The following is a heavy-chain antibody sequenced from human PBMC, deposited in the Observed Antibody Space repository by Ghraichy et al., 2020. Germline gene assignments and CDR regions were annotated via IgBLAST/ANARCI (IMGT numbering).Heavy chain of an antibody. J-gene: IGHJ6*02. CDR3: AGGFCSGGSCLLPYYYYGMDV. D-gene: IGHD2-15*01. Sequence: GGSLRLSCAASGFTFSDYYMNWIRQAPGKGLEWLSYVSNVGNPIYYADSVKGRFTISRDNTKNSLYLQMNSLRAEDTAVYYCAGGFCSGGSCLLPYYYYGMDVGGRGTTVTVSS. CDR2: VSNVGNPI. CDR1: GFTFSDYY. V-gene: IGHV3-11*01.